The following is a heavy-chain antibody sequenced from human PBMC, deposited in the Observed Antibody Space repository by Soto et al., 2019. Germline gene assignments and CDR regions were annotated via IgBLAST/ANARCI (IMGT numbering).Heavy chain of an antibody. Sequence: GGSLRLSCAASGFTFSTFNMNWVRQAPGKGLEWVSYISSSGSTIYYADSVKGRFTISRDNAKNTLYLQMNSLRAEDTAVYYCSRDQGIAAAGTYDYDYGMDVWGQGTTVTVSS. CDR2: ISSSGSTI. J-gene: IGHJ6*02. CDR1: GFTFSTFN. CDR3: SRDQGIAAAGTYDYDYGMDV. D-gene: IGHD6-13*01. V-gene: IGHV3-48*04.